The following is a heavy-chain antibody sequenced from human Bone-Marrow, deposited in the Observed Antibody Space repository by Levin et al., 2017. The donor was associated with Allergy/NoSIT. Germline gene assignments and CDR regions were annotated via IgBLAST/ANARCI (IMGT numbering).Heavy chain of an antibody. J-gene: IGHJ3*02. V-gene: IGHV4-30-4*01. D-gene: IGHD5-24*01. CDR3: ARVRIPMALDALDI. CDR2: IYYSGTT. Sequence: SQTLSLTCTVSGGSISSGDYYWSWIRQPPGKGLEWIGYIYYSGTTYYNPSLKSRVTISVDTSKNQFSVNLSSVTAADTAVYYCARVRIPMALDALDIWGQGTMVTVSS. CDR1: GGSISSGDYY.